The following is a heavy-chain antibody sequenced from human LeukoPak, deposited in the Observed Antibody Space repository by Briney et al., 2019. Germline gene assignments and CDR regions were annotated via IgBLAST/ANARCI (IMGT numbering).Heavy chain of an antibody. CDR2: IYYSGRT. Sequence: SETLSLTCTVSGGSISGFYWSWIRQPPGKGLEWIGYIYYSGRTSYNPSLKSRVTISVDTPKNQFSLNLTSVTAADTAVYYCARSGSTAFDYWGQGTLVTVSS. D-gene: IGHD1-26*01. CDR3: ARSGSTAFDY. V-gene: IGHV4-59*01. CDR1: GGSISGFY. J-gene: IGHJ4*02.